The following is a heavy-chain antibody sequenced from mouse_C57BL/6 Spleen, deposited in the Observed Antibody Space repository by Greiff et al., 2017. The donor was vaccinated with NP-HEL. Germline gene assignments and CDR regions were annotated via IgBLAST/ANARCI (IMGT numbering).Heavy chain of an antibody. Sequence: QVQLQQSGAELVKPGASVKLSCKASGYTFTSYWMHWVKQRPGQGLEWIGMIHPNSGSTNYNEKFKSKATLTVDKSSSTAYMQLSSLTSEDSAVYYCAREAYSAWFAYWGQGTLVTVSA. V-gene: IGHV1-64*01. CDR2: IHPNSGST. CDR1: GYTFTSYW. J-gene: IGHJ3*01. D-gene: IGHD2-12*01. CDR3: AREAYSAWFAY.